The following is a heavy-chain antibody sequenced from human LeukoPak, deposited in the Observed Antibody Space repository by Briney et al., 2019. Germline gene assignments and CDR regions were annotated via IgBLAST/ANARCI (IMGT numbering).Heavy chain of an antibody. D-gene: IGHD6-13*01. CDR1: GLIFSSYV. V-gene: IGHV3-23*01. CDR3: ANYRQSITAAGNSREFADY. Sequence: GGSLRLSCAASGLIFSSYVMSWVRQAPGKGLEWVSTISGNNHVTYYADSVKGRFTISRDNTKNTLYLQMNSLRAEDTAVYYCANYRQSITAAGNSREFADYWGQGTLVTVSS. J-gene: IGHJ4*02. CDR2: ISGNNHVT.